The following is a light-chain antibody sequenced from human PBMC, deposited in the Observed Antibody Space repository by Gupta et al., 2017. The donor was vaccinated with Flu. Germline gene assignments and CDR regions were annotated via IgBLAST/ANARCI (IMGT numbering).Light chain of an antibody. CDR3: QQTDFTPWT. CDR1: QHIANY. J-gene: IGKJ1*01. CDR2: GAS. V-gene: IGKV1-39*01. Sequence: PPSLSASVGDTITITCRASQHIANYLNWYQHRPGEAPKLLVFGASSLQTGVPTRLSGRGSGRXFTLTIXPLQPEDFATYSCQQTDFTPWTFGXGTRVDLK.